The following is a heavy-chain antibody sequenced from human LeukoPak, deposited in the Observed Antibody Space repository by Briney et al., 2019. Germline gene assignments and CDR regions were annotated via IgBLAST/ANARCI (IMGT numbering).Heavy chain of an antibody. CDR2: ISYDGSNK. J-gene: IGHJ3*02. Sequence: GWSLRLSCAASGFTFSSYGMHWVRQAPGKGLEWVAVISYDGSNKYYADSVKGRFTISRDNSKNTLYLQMNSLRAEDTAVYYCAKVGTMIVVVDGAFDIWGQGTMVTVSS. V-gene: IGHV3-30*18. CDR1: GFTFSSYG. D-gene: IGHD3-22*01. CDR3: AKVGTMIVVVDGAFDI.